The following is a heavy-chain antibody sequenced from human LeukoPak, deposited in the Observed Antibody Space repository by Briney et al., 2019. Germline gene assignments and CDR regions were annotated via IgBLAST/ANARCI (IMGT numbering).Heavy chain of an antibody. CDR3: ANRGS. CDR2: THVVSGE. Sequence: GGSLRLSCAASGFTFSSYAMSWVRQAPGKGLVWVSMTHVVSGEFYADSVKGRFTLSSDDPKNTLYLHMNSLRTEDTAVYYCANRGSWGQGTLVTVSS. V-gene: IGHV3-66*02. J-gene: IGHJ4*02. CDR1: GFTFSSYA.